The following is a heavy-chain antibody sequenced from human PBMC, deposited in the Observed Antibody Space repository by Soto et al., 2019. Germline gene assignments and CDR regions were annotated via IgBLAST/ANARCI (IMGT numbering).Heavy chain of an antibody. D-gene: IGHD4-17*01. CDR2: TSHDGSNK. CDR1: GFTFSSYG. CDR3: AKDRRDYGDSLVNTYFDP. Sequence: QEQLVESGGGVVQPGTSLRLSCAASGFTFSSYGMHWVRQAPGKGLEWVAVTSHDGSNKFYADSVKGRFSISRDDSKNTLFLQMNSLRTEDTAVYYCAKDRRDYGDSLVNTYFDPWGQGPLVTVSS. J-gene: IGHJ5*02. V-gene: IGHV3-30*18.